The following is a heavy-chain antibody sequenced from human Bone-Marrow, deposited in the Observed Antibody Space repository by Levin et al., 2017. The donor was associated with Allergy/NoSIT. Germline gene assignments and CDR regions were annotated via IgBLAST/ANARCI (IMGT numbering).Heavy chain of an antibody. J-gene: IGHJ6*02. CDR2: IGTASDS. D-gene: IGHD6-6*01. CDR1: GFIVSTYD. CDR3: ARDSSRNGMDV. V-gene: IGHV3-13*01. Sequence: GGSLRLSCAASGFIVSTYDIHWVRQVVGKGLEWVAEIGTASDSYYSDSLKGRFTISRENSKNSVYLQMNSLRDGVTAVYFCARDSSRNGMDVWGQGTTVTVSS.